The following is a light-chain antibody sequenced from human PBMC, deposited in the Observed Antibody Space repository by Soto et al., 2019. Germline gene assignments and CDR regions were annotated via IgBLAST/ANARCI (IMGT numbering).Light chain of an antibody. Sequence: EVVMRQSPATLSVSPGEGATLSCRASQGIGDTLAWYQHKPGQTPRLLIYDTSTRATGVPTRFSGSRSGAEFTLTINSLEPEDFAVYYCHQRQYWPPITFGQGTRLEIK. CDR1: QGIGDT. J-gene: IGKJ5*01. V-gene: IGKV3-15*01. CDR3: HQRQYWPPIT. CDR2: DTS.